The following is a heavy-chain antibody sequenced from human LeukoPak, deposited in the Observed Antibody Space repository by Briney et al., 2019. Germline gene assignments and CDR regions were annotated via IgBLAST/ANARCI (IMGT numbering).Heavy chain of an antibody. CDR1: GYTFIGYY. CDR2: INPNSGGT. Sequence: GASVKVSCKASGYTFIGYYMHWVRQAPGQGLEWTGWINPNSGGTNYAQKFQGRVTMTRDTSISTAYMELSRLRSDDTAVYYCARDVTGDQSWFFDLWGRGTLVTVSS. V-gene: IGHV1-2*02. D-gene: IGHD7-27*01. J-gene: IGHJ2*01. CDR3: ARDVTGDQSWFFDL.